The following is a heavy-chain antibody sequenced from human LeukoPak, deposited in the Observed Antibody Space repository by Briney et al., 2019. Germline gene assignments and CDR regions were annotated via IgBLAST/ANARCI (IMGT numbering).Heavy chain of an antibody. CDR2: IDWDDDK. J-gene: IGHJ4*02. D-gene: IGHD3-22*01. CDR1: GFSLSTSGMC. Sequence: SGPALVKPTQTLTLTCTFSGFSLSTSGMCVSWIRQPPGKALEWLARIDWDDDKYYGTSLKTRLTISKDTSKNQVVLTMTNMDPVDTATYYCARLYYYDSSGGFAYWGQGTLVTVSS. CDR3: ARLYYYDSSGGFAY. V-gene: IGHV2-70*11.